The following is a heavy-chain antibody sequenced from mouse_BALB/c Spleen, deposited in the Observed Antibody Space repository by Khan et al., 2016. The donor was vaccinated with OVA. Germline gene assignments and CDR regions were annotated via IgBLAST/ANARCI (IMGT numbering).Heavy chain of an antibody. V-gene: IGHV3-2*02. D-gene: IGHD2-1*01. CDR1: GYSITSDYA. J-gene: IGHJ2*01. Sequence: EVKLLESGPGLVKPSQSLSLTCTVTGYSITSDYAWNWIRQFPGNKLECMGYISYSGSTSYNPSLKSRISITRDTSKNQFFLQLNSVTTEDTATYYCARWGGNYGGYFDYWGQGTTLTVSS. CDR3: ARWGGNYGGYFDY. CDR2: ISYSGST.